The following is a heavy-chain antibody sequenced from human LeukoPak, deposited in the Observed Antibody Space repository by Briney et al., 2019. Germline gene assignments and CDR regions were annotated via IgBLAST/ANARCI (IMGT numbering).Heavy chain of an antibody. CDR2: ISSSSSYI. Sequence: PGGSLRLSCAASGFTFSSYSMNWVRQAPGKGLEWVSSISSSSSYIYYADSVKGRFTISRDNAKNSLYLQMDSLRAEDTAVYYCARDGGDCGDSPGYFDYWGQGTLVTVSS. V-gene: IGHV3-21*01. CDR1: GFTFSSYS. J-gene: IGHJ4*02. CDR3: ARDGGDCGDSPGYFDY. D-gene: IGHD2-21*02.